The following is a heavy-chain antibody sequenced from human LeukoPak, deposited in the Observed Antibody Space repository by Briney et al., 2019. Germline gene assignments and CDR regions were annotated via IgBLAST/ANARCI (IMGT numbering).Heavy chain of an antibody. CDR1: GHTFTGYY. D-gene: IGHD6-13*01. CDR2: IDPNTGGT. Sequence: ASVKVSCKASGHTFTGYYIHWVRQAPGQGLEWVGRIDPNTGGTDFAQKFQGRVTMARDTSITTAYMELSRLRSDDTAIYYCARDLTAAAGNDWFDPWGQGTLVTVSS. J-gene: IGHJ5*02. V-gene: IGHV1-2*06. CDR3: ARDLTAAAGNDWFDP.